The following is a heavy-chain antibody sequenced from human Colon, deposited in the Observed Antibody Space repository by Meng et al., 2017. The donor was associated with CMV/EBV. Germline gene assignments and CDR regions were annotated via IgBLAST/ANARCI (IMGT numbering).Heavy chain of an antibody. J-gene: IGHJ6*02. CDR3: ARDFWSGYIGNYYYGIDA. Sequence: GESLMISCAGSGFTFSSFEMNWVRQAPGKGLEWVSFISSSGGTIYYADSVKGRFTISRDNAKNSLYLQMNSLRAEDTAVYYCARDFWSGYIGNYYYGIDAWGQGTTVTVSS. CDR2: ISSSGGTI. D-gene: IGHD3-3*01. V-gene: IGHV3-48*03. CDR1: GFTFSSFE.